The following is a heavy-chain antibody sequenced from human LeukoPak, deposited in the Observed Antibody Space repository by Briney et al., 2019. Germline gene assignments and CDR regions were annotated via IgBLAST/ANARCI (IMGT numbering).Heavy chain of an antibody. CDR1: GFTFSSYG. CDR2: IRYDGSNK. D-gene: IGHD3-22*01. Sequence: GGSLRLSCAASGFTFSSYGMHWVRQAPGKGLEWVAFIRYDGSNKYYADSVKGRFTISRDNSKNTLYLQMNSLRAEDTAVYYCAKDLDYYDSSGYYPDAFDIWGQGTMVTVSS. J-gene: IGHJ3*02. CDR3: AKDLDYYDSSGYYPDAFDI. V-gene: IGHV3-30*02.